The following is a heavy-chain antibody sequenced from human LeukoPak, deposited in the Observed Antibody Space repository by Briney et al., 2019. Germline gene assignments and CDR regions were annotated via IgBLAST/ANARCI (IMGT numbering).Heavy chain of an antibody. D-gene: IGHD3-10*01. CDR3: AKDGVLWFGRPRYYFDY. CDR2: ISGSGGST. V-gene: IGHV3-23*01. Sequence: GGSLRLSCAASGFTFSSYAMSWVRQAPGKGLEWVSAISGSGGSTYYADSVKGRFTISRDNSKNTLYLQMNSLRAEDTAAYYCAKDGVLWFGRPRYYFDYWGQGTLVTVSS. CDR1: GFTFSSYA. J-gene: IGHJ4*02.